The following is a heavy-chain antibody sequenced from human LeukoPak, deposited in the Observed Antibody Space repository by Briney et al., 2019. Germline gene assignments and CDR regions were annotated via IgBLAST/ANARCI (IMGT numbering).Heavy chain of an antibody. D-gene: IGHD2-2*01. CDR2: IYTSGST. CDR1: GGSISSGSYY. J-gene: IGHJ3*02. Sequence: PSQTLSLTCTVSGGSISSGSYYWSWIRQPAGKGLEWIGRIYTSGSTNYNPSLKSRVTISVDTSKNQFSLKLSSVTAADTAAYYCTRALIVVVPAASDAFDIWGQGTMVTVSS. V-gene: IGHV4-61*02. CDR3: TRALIVVVPAASDAFDI.